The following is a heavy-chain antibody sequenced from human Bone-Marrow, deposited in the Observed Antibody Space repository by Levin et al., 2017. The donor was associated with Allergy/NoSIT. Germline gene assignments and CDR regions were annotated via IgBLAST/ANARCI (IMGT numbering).Heavy chain of an antibody. CDR3: AKLWTEVGPTPWRGWGIAFDY. CDR1: GFSFTIYA. Sequence: PGGSLRLSCAISGFSFTIYAVSWVRQAPGKGLEWVSSISASGLNSYYADSVRGRFTIFKDTSKNMLYLQMDNLRAEDAAVYYCAKLWTEVGPTPWRGWGIAFDYWGQGARVTVSS. D-gene: IGHD1-26*01. CDR2: ISASGLNS. V-gene: IGHV3-23*01. J-gene: IGHJ4*02.